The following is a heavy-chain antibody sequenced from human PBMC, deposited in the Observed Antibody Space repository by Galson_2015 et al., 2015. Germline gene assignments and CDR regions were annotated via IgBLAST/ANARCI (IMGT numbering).Heavy chain of an antibody. CDR2: IKQDGSEK. D-gene: IGHD2-15*01. CDR3: ARGRNVVVAAPFDY. CDR1: GFTFSSYW. J-gene: IGHJ4*02. V-gene: IGHV3-7*01. Sequence: SLRLSCAASGFTFSSYWMSWVRQAPGKGLEWAANIKQDGSEKYYMDSVKGRFTISRDNAKNSLYLQMNSLRAEDTAVYYCARGRNVVVAAPFDYWGQGTLVTVSS.